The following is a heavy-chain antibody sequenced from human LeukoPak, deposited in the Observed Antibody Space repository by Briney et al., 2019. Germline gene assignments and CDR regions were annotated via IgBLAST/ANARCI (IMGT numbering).Heavy chain of an antibody. D-gene: IGHD4-17*01. Sequence: SVKVSCKASGGTFSSYAISWVRQAPGQGLEWMGRIIPILGIANYAQKFQGRVTITADKSTSTAYMELSSLRSEDTAVYYCARDYSYGVAFDIWGQGTMVTVSS. CDR2: IIPILGIA. CDR3: ARDYSYGVAFDI. CDR1: GGTFSSYA. J-gene: IGHJ3*02. V-gene: IGHV1-69*04.